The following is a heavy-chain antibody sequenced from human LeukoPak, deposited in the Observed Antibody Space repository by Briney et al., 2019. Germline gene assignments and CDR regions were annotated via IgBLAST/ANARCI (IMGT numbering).Heavy chain of an antibody. J-gene: IGHJ4*02. D-gene: IGHD5-18*01. CDR2: ISSGGGST. Sequence: GGSLRLSCAASGFAFSNYAITWVRQAPGKGLEWVSSISSGGGSTNYADSVKGRFTISRDNSKNTLFLQMNSLRAEDTAVYYWAKDVPLIQLCFDYWRQGTLVTVSS. CDR1: GFAFSNYA. V-gene: IGHV3-23*01. CDR3: AKDVPLIQLCFDY.